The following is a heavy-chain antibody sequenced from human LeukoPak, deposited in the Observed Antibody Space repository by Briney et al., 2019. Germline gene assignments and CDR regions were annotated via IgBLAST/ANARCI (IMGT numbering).Heavy chain of an antibody. V-gene: IGHV1-69*02. CDR1: GGTFSSYT. CDR3: ARVGDTAMVQYYFDY. D-gene: IGHD5-18*01. CDR2: IIPILGIA. Sequence: VASVKVSCMASGGTFSSYTISWVRQAPGQGLGWMGRIIPILGIANYAQKFQGRVTITADKSTSTAYMELSSLRSEDTAVYYCARVGDTAMVQYYFDYWGQGTLVTVSS. J-gene: IGHJ4*02.